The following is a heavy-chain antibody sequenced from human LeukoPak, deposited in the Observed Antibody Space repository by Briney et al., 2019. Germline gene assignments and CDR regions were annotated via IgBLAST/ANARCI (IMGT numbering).Heavy chain of an antibody. CDR3: ARGLEPGYSWAMVYPFDH. Sequence: SETLSLTCTVSGGSISSYYWSWIRQPPGKGLEWIGYISYSGSTNYNPSLKSRVTISVDTSKNQFSLKLSSVTAADTAVYYWARGLEPGYSWAMVYPFDHWGQRTLVTVSS. V-gene: IGHV4-59*01. J-gene: IGHJ4*02. CDR2: ISYSGST. CDR1: GGSISSYY. D-gene: IGHD5-18*01.